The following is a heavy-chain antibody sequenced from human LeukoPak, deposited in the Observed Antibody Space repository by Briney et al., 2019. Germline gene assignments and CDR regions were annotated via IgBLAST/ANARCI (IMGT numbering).Heavy chain of an antibody. CDR2: IYYSGSP. CDR1: AGSINNYY. V-gene: IGHV4-59*01. CDR3: ARGVIQLSTDAFDI. Sequence: SETLSLTCTVAAGSINNYYWSWIRQPTGKGLEWIGYIYYSGSPNYKPSLKSRVTISVDTSKNQFSLKLSSVTAADTAVYDCARGVIQLSTDAFDIWGQGTMVTVSS. D-gene: IGHD5-18*01. J-gene: IGHJ3*02.